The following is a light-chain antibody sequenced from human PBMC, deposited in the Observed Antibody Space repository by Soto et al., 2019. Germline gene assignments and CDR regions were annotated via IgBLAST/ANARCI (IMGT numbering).Light chain of an antibody. J-gene: IGKJ2*01. CDR3: HQSYSSLVYT. CDR1: QNIGTY. Sequence: DIQMTQSPSFLSASVGDRVTITCRASQNIGTYLNWYQQKPGKAPTVLIYTASTLQSGVPSRFSGSGSGTDFTLTINSLQPEDSATYYCHQSYSSLVYTFGPGTKLEIK. V-gene: IGKV1-39*01. CDR2: TAS.